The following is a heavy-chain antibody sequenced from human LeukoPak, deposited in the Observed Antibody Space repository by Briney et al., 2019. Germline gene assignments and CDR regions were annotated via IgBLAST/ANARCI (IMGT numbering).Heavy chain of an antibody. V-gene: IGHV1-69*01. CDR2: IIPIFGTA. J-gene: IGHJ6*04. CDR3: AILLGEAYHYGMDV. Sequence: SVKVSCKASGGTFSSYAISWVRQAPGQGLEWMGGIIPIFGTANYAQTFQGRVTITADESTSTAYMELSSLRSEDTAVYYCAILLGEAYHYGMDVWGKGTTVTVSS. D-gene: IGHD3-10*01. CDR1: GGTFSSYA.